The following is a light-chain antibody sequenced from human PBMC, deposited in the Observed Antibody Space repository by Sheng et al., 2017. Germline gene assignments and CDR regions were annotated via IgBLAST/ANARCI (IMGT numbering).Light chain of an antibody. V-gene: IGKV1-13*02. CDR1: QGISSA. J-gene: IGKJ5*01. Sequence: AIQLTQSPSSLSASVGDRVTITCRASQGISSALAWYQQKPGKAPKLLIYDASSLESGVPSRFSGSGSVTEFTLTISSLQPEDFATYYCQQFNRYPITFGQGTRLEIK. CDR2: DAS. CDR3: QQFNRYPIT.